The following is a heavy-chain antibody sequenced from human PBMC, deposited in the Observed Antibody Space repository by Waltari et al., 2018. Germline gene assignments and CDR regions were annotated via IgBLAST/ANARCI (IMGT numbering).Heavy chain of an antibody. Sequence: QVQLVESGGGLVKPGGSLRLSCAASGFPFSAYYMTWIRQAPGKGLEWVSYISSSGSTISYADSVKGRFTISRDNAKNSLYLQMNSLRAEDTAVYYCARPPTRGKYFDYWGQGTLVTVSS. J-gene: IGHJ4*02. CDR1: GFPFSAYY. CDR2: ISSSGSTI. D-gene: IGHD3-10*01. V-gene: IGHV3-11*01. CDR3: ARPPTRGKYFDY.